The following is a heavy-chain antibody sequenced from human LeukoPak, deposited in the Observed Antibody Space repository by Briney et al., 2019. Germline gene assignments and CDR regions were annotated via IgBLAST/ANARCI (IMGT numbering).Heavy chain of an antibody. V-gene: IGHV4-59*08. CDR2: IYYSGST. CDR1: GGSISSYY. J-gene: IGHJ5*02. CDR3: ARQGRRVQLWSRTNWFDP. Sequence: SETLSLICTVSGGSISSYYWSWIRQPPGKGLEWIGYIYYSGSTNYNPSLKSRVTISVDTSKNQFSLKLSSVTAADTAVYYCARQGRRVQLWSRTNWFDPWGQGTLVTVSS. D-gene: IGHD5-18*01.